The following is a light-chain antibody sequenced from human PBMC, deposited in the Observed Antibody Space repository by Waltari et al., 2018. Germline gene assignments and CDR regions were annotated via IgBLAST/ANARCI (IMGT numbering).Light chain of an antibody. CDR1: QSVSSN. CDR3: QQYNNWPWT. CDR2: GAS. Sequence: EIVMTQSSPTLSVSPGQRATLPCRAGQSVSSNLAWYQQKPGQAPTLLIYGASTRATGIPARFSGSGSGTEFTLTISSLQSEYFAVYYCQQYNNWPWTFGQGTKVEIK. J-gene: IGKJ1*01. V-gene: IGKV3-15*01.